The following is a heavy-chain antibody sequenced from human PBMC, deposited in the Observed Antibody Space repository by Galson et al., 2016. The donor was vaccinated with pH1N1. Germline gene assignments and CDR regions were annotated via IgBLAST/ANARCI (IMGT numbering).Heavy chain of an antibody. CDR3: ARVDRRFGEFFPYYFDY. D-gene: IGHD3-10*01. CDR1: GGSISSGSYY. CDR2: IYTSGST. V-gene: IGHV4-61*09. Sequence: TLSLTCTVSGGSISSGSYYWSWIRQPAGKGLEWIGYIYTSGSTNYNPSLKSRVTISVDTSKNQFSLKLSSVTAADTAVYYCARVDRRFGEFFPYYFDYWGQGTLVTVSS. J-gene: IGHJ4*02.